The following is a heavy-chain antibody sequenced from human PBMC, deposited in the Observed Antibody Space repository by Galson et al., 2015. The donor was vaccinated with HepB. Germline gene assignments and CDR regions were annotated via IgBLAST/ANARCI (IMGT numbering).Heavy chain of an antibody. D-gene: IGHD3-3*01. J-gene: IGHJ6*02. V-gene: IGHV5-10-1*01. CDR2: IDPSDSYS. CDR3: ARYEASSYYTGMDV. Sequence: QSGAEVKKSGESLRISCKGSGSRFISYWISWVRQMPGKGLEWMGRIDPSDSYSNYSPSFQGHVTMSADKSISTVYLQWSSLQASDTAMYYCARYEASSYYTGMDVWGQGTTVIVSS. CDR1: GSRFISYW.